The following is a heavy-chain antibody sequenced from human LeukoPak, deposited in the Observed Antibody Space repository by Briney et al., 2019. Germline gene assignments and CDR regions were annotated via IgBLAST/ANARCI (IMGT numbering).Heavy chain of an antibody. CDR1: GFTFSTYA. J-gene: IGHJ4*02. V-gene: IGHV3-64*01. Sequence: GGSLRLSCAAFGFTFSTYAMHWVRQAPGKGLEYVSAISSNGGSTYYANSVKGRFTISRDNSKNTLYLQMGSLRAEDMAVYYCARVIGFGDLADYWGQGTLVTVSS. D-gene: IGHD3-10*01. CDR2: ISSNGGST. CDR3: ARVIGFGDLADY.